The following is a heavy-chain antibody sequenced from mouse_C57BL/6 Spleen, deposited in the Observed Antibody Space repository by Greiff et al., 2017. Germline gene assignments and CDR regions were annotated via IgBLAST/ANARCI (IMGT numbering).Heavy chain of an antibody. V-gene: IGHV1-82*01. J-gene: IGHJ2*01. CDR1: GYAFSSSW. Sequence: VQLQQSGPELVKPGASVKISCKASGYAFSSSWMNWVQQRPGKGLEWIGRIYPGDGDTNYNGTFKGKATLTADKSSSTAYMQLSSLTSEDSAVYFCTRSDGYDDGEFAYWGQGTTLTVSA. CDR2: IYPGDGDT. D-gene: IGHD2-2*01. CDR3: TRSDGYDDGEFAY.